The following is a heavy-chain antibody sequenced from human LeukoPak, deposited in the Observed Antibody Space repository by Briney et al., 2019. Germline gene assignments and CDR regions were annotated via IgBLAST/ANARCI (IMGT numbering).Heavy chain of an antibody. CDR3: GKEERRVITPGLDY. CDR2: VSSNGAKT. J-gene: IGHJ4*02. V-gene: IGHV3-23*01. Sequence: GGSLRLSCAASGFTFSSYAITWVRQAPGKGLEWVSAVSSNGAKTYYADSVKGRFTISRDNYKNMVFLQMNSLRAEDTAVYYCGKEERRVITPGLDYWGQGTLVTVSS. CDR1: GFTFSSYA. D-gene: IGHD4-23*01.